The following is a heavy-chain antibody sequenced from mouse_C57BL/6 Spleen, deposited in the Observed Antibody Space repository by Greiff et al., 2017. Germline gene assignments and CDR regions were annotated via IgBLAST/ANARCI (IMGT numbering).Heavy chain of an antibody. V-gene: IGHV1-15*01. Sequence: VQLQESGAELVRPGASVTLSCKASGYTFTDYEMHWVKQTPVHGLEWIGAIDPETGGTAYNQKFKGKAILTADKSSSTAYMELRSLTSEDSAVYYCTRRSNSIPYWYFDVWGTGTTVTVSS. CDR1: GYTFTDYE. CDR2: IDPETGGT. D-gene: IGHD2-5*01. CDR3: TRRSNSIPYWYFDV. J-gene: IGHJ1*03.